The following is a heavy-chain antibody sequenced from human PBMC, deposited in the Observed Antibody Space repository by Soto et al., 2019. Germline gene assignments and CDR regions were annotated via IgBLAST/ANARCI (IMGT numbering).Heavy chain of an antibody. CDR3: ALLVSDFDY. J-gene: IGHJ4*02. Sequence: EVQLVESGGGLVQPGGSLRLSCAASGFTVSSNYMSWVRQAPGKGLEWVSVIYSGGNTYYADSVKGRFTISRDNSKNTLYLQLNCLRAADTAVYYCALLVSDFDYWGQGTLVTVSS. V-gene: IGHV3-66*01. D-gene: IGHD6-6*01. CDR2: IYSGGNT. CDR1: GFTVSSNY.